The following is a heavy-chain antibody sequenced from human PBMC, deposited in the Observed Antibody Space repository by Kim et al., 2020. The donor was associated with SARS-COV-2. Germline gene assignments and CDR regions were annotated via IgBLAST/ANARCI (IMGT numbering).Heavy chain of an antibody. CDR1: GYTFTSHY. J-gene: IGHJ6*02. D-gene: IGHD4-17*01. V-gene: IGHV1-46*01. CDR3: ARAVSPSSYYIMDV. Sequence: ASVKVSCKASGYTFTSHYIHWVRRAPGQGLEWMGMTIPTGGSAYYVQKFQGRVIMTRDTSTSTVHMEVSSLRSEDTAVYFCARAVSPSSYYIMDVWGQGTTVTVSS. CDR2: TIPTGGSA.